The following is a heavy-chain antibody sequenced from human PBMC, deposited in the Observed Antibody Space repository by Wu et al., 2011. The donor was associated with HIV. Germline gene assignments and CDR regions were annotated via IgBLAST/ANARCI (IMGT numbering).Heavy chain of an antibody. V-gene: IGHV1-69*05. CDR3: AREPLSGGMDV. CDR1: GGTFNNWA. D-gene: IGHD3-10*01. CDR2: IVPIFGTA. Sequence: QVQLVQSGAEVKKPGSSVKVSCKAPGGTFNNWAFSWVRQAPGQGLEWMGGIVPIFGTANYAQKFQGRVTITTDESTSTAYMELSSLRSEDTAVYFCAREPLSGGMDVWGQGATIIVS. J-gene: IGHJ6*02.